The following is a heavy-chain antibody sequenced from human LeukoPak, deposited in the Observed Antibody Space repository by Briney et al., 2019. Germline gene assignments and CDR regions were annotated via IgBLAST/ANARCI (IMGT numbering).Heavy chain of an antibody. CDR3: AKARLNYYDSSGYGD. Sequence: GGSLRLSCAASGFTFSSYGMHWVRQAPGKGLEWVSAISGSGGSTYYADSVKGRFTISRDNSKNTLYLQMNSLRAEDTAVYYCAKARLNYYDSSGYGDWGQGTLVTVSS. D-gene: IGHD3-22*01. V-gene: IGHV3-23*01. J-gene: IGHJ4*02. CDR2: ISGSGGST. CDR1: GFTFSSYG.